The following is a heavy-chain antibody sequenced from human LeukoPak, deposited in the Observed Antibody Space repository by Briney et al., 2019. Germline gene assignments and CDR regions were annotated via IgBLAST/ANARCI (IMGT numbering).Heavy chain of an antibody. D-gene: IGHD6-19*01. V-gene: IGHV4-34*01. CDR2: IERGGST. CDR3: ARGGLAGSKWSWFDP. CDR1: GGSFSDYF. Sequence: SETLSLTCAVYGGSFSDYFWTWIRQSPGKGLEWIGEIERGGSTVYSPSLESRVTMSLDSSKIQFSLRQTSVTAADTAVYFCARGGLAGSKWSWFDPWGQGTLVTVSS. J-gene: IGHJ5*02.